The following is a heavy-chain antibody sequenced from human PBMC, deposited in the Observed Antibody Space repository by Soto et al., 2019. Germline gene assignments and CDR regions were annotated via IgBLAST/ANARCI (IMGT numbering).Heavy chain of an antibody. V-gene: IGHV3-53*01. CDR3: ARESRDNWNQRAVDY. CDR1: GFTVSSNY. J-gene: IGHJ4*02. CDR2: IYSGGST. Sequence: GGSLRLSCAASGFTVSSNYMSWVRQAPGKGLEWVSVIYSGGSTYYADSVKGRFTLSRDNSKNTLYLQMNSLRAEDTAVYYCARESRDNWNQRAVDYWGQGTLVTVSS. D-gene: IGHD1-20*01.